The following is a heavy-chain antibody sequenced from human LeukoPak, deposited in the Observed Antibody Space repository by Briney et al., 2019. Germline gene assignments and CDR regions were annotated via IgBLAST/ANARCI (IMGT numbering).Heavy chain of an antibody. CDR1: GFTFSSYA. V-gene: IGHV3-23*01. Sequence: GGSLRLSCAASGFTFSSYAMSWVRQAPGKGLEWVSAISGSGGSTYYADSVKGRFTISRDNSKNTLYLQMNSLRAEDTAVYYCAKHPRYCSSTSCFTEYFDYWGQGTLVTVSS. D-gene: IGHD2-2*02. CDR2: ISGSGGST. CDR3: AKHPRYCSSTSCFTEYFDY. J-gene: IGHJ4*02.